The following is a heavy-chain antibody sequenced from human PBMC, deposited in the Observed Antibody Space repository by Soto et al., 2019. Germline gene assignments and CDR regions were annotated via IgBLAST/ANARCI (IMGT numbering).Heavy chain of an antibody. CDR1: GFTFSSYD. D-gene: IGHD3-3*01. CDR3: ARASLAWSLDP. CDR2: IGTAGNT. V-gene: IGHV3-13*04. J-gene: IGHJ5*02. Sequence: EVQLVESGGGLVQPGGSLRLSCAASGFTFSSYDMHWVRQATGRGLEWVSAIGTAGNTYYPGSVKGRFTISRENAKNSLYLQMNSLRAGDTAVYYCARASLAWSLDPWGQGTLVTVSS.